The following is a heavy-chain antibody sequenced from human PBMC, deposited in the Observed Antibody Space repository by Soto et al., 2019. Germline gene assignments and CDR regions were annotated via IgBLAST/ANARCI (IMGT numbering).Heavy chain of an antibody. CDR2: IYHSGST. CDR3: ARSGLGYCSSTSCYNYFDY. D-gene: IGHD2-2*02. J-gene: IGHJ4*02. Sequence: QVQLQESGPGLVKPSGTLSLTCAVSGGSISSSNWWSWVRQPPGKGLEWIGEIYHSGSTNYNPSRKSRVTISVDKSKNQFSLKLSSVTAADTAVYYCARSGLGYCSSTSCYNYFDYWGQGTLVTVSS. V-gene: IGHV4-4*02. CDR1: GGSISSSNW.